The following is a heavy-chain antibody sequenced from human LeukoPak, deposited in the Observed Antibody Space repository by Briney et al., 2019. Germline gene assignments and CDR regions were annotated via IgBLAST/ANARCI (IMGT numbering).Heavy chain of an antibody. V-gene: IGHV3-30*04. CDR1: GFTFSSYA. Sequence: GGSLRLSCAASGFTFSSYAMHWVRQAPGKGLEWVAVISYDGSNKYYRDSVKGRFTISRGNSKNTLYLQLNSLRSEDTAVYSCARDTSIVDPAGYMDVWGKGTTVTVSS. J-gene: IGHJ6*03. D-gene: IGHD6-6*01. CDR2: ISYDGSNK. CDR3: ARDTSIVDPAGYMDV.